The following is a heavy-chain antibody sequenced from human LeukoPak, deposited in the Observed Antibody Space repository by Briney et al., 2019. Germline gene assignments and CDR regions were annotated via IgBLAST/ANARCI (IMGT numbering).Heavy chain of an antibody. V-gene: IGHV4-59*08. CDR2: VYYSGST. Sequence: SETLSLTCTVSGGSISSYYWSWIRQPPAKGLEWIGYVYYSGSTNYNPSLKSRVTISVDTSKNQFSLKLSSVTAADTAVYYCARRGSNWGYYFDYWGQGTLVTVSS. J-gene: IGHJ4*02. CDR3: ARRGSNWGYYFDY. CDR1: GGSISSYY. D-gene: IGHD7-27*01.